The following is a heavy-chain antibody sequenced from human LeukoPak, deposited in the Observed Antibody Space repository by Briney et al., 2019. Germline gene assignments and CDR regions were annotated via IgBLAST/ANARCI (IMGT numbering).Heavy chain of an antibody. Sequence: GESLKISCKGSGYSFTSYWIGWVRQMPGKGLEWMGIIYPGDSDTRYSPPFQGQVTISADKSISTAYLQWSSLKASDTAMYYCARRTYYYDSSGYYSGAGYWFDPWGQGTLVTVSS. J-gene: IGHJ5*02. CDR1: GYSFTSYW. V-gene: IGHV5-51*01. CDR3: ARRTYYYDSSGYYSGAGYWFDP. D-gene: IGHD3-22*01. CDR2: IYPGDSDT.